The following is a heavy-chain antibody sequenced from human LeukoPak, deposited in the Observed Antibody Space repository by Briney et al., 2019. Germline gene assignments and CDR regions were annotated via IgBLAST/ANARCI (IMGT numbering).Heavy chain of an antibody. D-gene: IGHD6-13*01. J-gene: IGHJ4*02. CDR2: INPNSGGT. V-gene: IGHV1-2*02. CDR1: GYTFTSYG. Sequence: GASVKVSCKASGYTFTSYGISWVRQAPRQGLEWMGWINPNSGGTNYAQKFQGRVTMTRDTSISTAYMELSRLRSDDTAVYYCARDMDSSSWYGYYFDYWGQGTLVTVSS. CDR3: ARDMDSSSWYGYYFDY.